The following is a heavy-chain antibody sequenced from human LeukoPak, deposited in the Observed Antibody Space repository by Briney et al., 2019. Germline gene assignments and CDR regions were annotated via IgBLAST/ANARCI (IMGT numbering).Heavy chain of an antibody. Sequence: ASVKVSCKVSGYILSELSMHWVRQPPGKGLEWMGGFDPEEDETIYAQRFQGRITMTEDTSTDTAYMELSSLRSKDTAVYYCATHSRGYYYVTPPWQDWGQGTLVIVSS. D-gene: IGHD3-22*01. J-gene: IGHJ1*01. CDR3: ATHSRGYYYVTPPWQD. CDR1: GYILSELS. CDR2: FDPEEDET. V-gene: IGHV1-24*01.